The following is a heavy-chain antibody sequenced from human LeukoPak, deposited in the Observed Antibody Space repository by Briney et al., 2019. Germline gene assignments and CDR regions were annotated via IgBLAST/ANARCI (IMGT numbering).Heavy chain of an antibody. V-gene: IGHV4-39*06. J-gene: IGHJ5*02. Sequence: PSETLSLTCTVSGGSISSSSYYWGWIRQPPGKGLEWIGSIYYSGSTYYNPSLKSRVTISVDTSKNQFPLKLSSVTAADTAVYYCARGRLELRWCWFDPWGQGTLVTVSS. CDR1: GGSISSSSYY. D-gene: IGHD1-7*01. CDR3: ARGRLELRWCWFDP. CDR2: IYYSGST.